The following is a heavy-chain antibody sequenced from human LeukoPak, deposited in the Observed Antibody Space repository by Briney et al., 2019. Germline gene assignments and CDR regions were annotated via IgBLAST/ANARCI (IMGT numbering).Heavy chain of an antibody. V-gene: IGHV3-23*01. CDR1: GFTFSNFA. CDR2: ISGGGSAT. D-gene: IGHD3-22*01. J-gene: IGHJ4*02. Sequence: GGSLRLSCAASGFTFSNFAMNWVRQAPGKGLEWVSAISGGGSATFYAASVKGRLTISRDNSKNTVFLQMNSLRAEDTAVYYCAKNSDISVYYSEGFDYWGQGTLATVSS. CDR3: AKNSDISVYYSEGFDY.